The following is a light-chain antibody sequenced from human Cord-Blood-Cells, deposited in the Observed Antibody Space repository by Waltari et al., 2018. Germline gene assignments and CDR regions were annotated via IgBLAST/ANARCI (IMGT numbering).Light chain of an antibody. CDR1: SSDVGSYNL. CDR2: EGS. Sequence: QSALTQPASVSGSPGQSITISCSGTSSDVGSYNLVSWYQQHPGQAPELMIYEGSKLPSGVSIRFSGSKSGNTASLTISGLQAEDEADYYCCSYAGPWVFGGGTKLTVL. V-gene: IGLV2-23*01. J-gene: IGLJ3*02. CDR3: CSYAGPWV.